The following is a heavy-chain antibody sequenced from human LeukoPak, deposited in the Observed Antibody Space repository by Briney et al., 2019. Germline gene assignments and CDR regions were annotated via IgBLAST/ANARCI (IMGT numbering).Heavy chain of an antibody. CDR3: ARVRIVLGYCSGGSCYERENYGMDV. J-gene: IGHJ6*02. CDR2: ITNSGNSK. Sequence: GGSLRLSCAASEFTFSSYSMNWVRQAPGKGLEWVSYITNSGNSKSYADSVKGRFTISRDNTKSSLYLQMNGLRAEDTAVYYCARVRIVLGYCSGGSCYERENYGMDVWGQGTTVTVSS. CDR1: EFTFSSYS. D-gene: IGHD2-15*01. V-gene: IGHV3-48*01.